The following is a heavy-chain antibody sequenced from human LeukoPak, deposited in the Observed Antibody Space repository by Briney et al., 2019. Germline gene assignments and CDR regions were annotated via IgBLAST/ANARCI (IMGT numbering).Heavy chain of an antibody. J-gene: IGHJ4*02. Sequence: WASVTVSCKASGYTFTSYDINWVRQAPGQGLEWMGIINPSGGSTSYAQKFQGRVTMTRDTSTSTVYMELSSLRSEDTAVYYCARTAGRTFDYWGQGTLVTVSS. CDR2: INPSGGST. D-gene: IGHD6-6*01. CDR3: ARTAGRTFDY. CDR1: GYTFTSYD. V-gene: IGHV1-46*01.